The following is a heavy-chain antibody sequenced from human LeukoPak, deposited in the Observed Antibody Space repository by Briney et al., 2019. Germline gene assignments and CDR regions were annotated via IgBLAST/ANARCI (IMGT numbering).Heavy chain of an antibody. CDR3: ARDLRSYYDILTGYLDLDY. J-gene: IGHJ4*02. CDR2: ISAYNGNT. CDR1: GYTFTSYG. V-gene: IGHV1-18*01. D-gene: IGHD3-9*01. Sequence: ASVKVSCKASGYTFTSYGISWVRQAPGQGLEWMGWISAYNGNTNYAQKLQGRVTMTTDTSTSTAYMELRSLRSDDTAVYYCARDLRSYYDILTGYLDLDYWGQGTLVTVSS.